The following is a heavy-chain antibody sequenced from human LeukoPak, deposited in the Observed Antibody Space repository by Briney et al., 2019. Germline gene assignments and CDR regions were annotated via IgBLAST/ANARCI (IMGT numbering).Heavy chain of an antibody. V-gene: IGHV3-23*01. Sequence: GGSLRLSCAASGFTFSIYAMNWVRQAPGKRLELVSLISASGSPTYYADSVKGRFTISRDNSKNTLYLQMNSLRADDTAVYAKGRGSWPCYFDYWGQGTLVTVSS. CDR1: GFTFSIYA. J-gene: IGHJ4*02. D-gene: IGHD6-13*01. CDR3: GRGSWPCYFDY. CDR2: ISASGSPT.